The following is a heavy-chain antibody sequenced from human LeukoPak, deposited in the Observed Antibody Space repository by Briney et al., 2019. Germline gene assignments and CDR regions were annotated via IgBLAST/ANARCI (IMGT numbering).Heavy chain of an antibody. D-gene: IGHD6-6*01. CDR2: INHSGST. CDR1: GGSFSGYY. V-gene: IGHV4-34*01. CDR3: ARGPGIEYTSPERGYYFDY. Sequence: PSETLSLTCAVYGGSFSGYYWSWIRQPPGKGLEWIWEINHSGSTNYNPSLKSRVTISVDTSKNQFSLKLSSVTAADPAVYYCARGPGIEYTSPERGYYFDYWGQGTLVTVSS. J-gene: IGHJ4*02.